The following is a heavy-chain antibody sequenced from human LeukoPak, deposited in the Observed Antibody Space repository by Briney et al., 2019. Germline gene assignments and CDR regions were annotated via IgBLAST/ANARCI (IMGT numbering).Heavy chain of an antibody. CDR2: IYYSGST. CDR1: SGSISSIY. J-gene: IGHJ4*02. D-gene: IGHD3-10*01. CDR3: ARGTNGSGRPFDY. V-gene: IGHV4-59*01. Sequence: SQTLSLTCTVASGSISSIYWSWIRPPPGKGMEWIGYIYYSGSTNYNPSLKSRVTISVDTSKNQFSPKLSSVTAADTAVYYCARGTNGSGRPFDYWGQGTLVTVSS.